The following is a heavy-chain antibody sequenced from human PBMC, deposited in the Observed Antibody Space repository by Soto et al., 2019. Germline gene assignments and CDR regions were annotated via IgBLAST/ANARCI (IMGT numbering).Heavy chain of an antibody. Sequence: PSETLSLTCTVSGGSISGYYWSWIRQPPGKRLEWIGYIYYTGSTNYNPSLRSRVTISIDTSKNQFSLKLSSVTAADTAVYYCARVFRKRLKYQLLRTYYSYYMDVWGKGTTVTVSS. CDR3: ARVFRKRLKYQLLRTYYSYYMDV. D-gene: IGHD2-2*01. CDR1: GGSISGYY. V-gene: IGHV4-59*12. J-gene: IGHJ6*03. CDR2: IYYTGST.